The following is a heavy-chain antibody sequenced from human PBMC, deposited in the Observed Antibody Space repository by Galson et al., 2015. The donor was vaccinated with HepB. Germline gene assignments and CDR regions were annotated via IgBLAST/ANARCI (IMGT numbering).Heavy chain of an antibody. Sequence: SLRLSCAASGFTFSSYAMSWVRQAPGKGLEWVSAISGSGGSTYYADSVKGRFTISRDNSKNTLYLQMNSLRAEDTAVYYCAKDSDQFVVVTASPSYYFDYWGQGTLVTVSS. CDR3: AKDSDQFVVVTASPSYYFDY. V-gene: IGHV3-23*01. D-gene: IGHD2-21*02. J-gene: IGHJ4*02. CDR1: GFTFSSYA. CDR2: ISGSGGST.